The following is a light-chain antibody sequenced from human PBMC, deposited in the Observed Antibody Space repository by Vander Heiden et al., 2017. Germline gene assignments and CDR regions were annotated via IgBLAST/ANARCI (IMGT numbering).Light chain of an antibody. CDR3: QPHTT. CDR2: EAF. J-gene: IGKJ4*01. V-gene: IGKV3-11*01. Sequence: EIVLTQSPATLSLSPGERVTLSCRASQSVSNYLAGDQQKPGQAPRLLIYEAFKRATGIKDRFSGSGSGTDFTRTSSSIEPDDFDRDDGQPHTTFGGWTKVDIK. CDR1: QSVSNY.